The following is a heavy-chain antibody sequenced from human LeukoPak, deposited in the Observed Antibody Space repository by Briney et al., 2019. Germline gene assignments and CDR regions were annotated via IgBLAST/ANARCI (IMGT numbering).Heavy chain of an antibody. J-gene: IGHJ4*01. CDR2: ISSSGGII. D-gene: IGHD6-13*01. V-gene: IGHV3-11*01. CDR3: AFPWGSSWFYSDC. CDR1: GSTFSDYH. Sequence: PGGSLRLSCATSGSTFSDYHMNWIRQAPGKGLEWVSYISSSGGIIYYADSVKGRFTISRDNTKNSLYLQMNSLRAEDTAVYYCAFPWGSSWFYSDCWGQGTLVTVSS.